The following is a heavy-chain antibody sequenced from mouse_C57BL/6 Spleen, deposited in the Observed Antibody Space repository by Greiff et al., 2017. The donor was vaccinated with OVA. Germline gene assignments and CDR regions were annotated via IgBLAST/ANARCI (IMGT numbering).Heavy chain of an antibody. D-gene: IGHD3-2*02. Sequence: QVQLQQPGAELVKPGASVKVSCKASGYTFTSYWMHWVKQRPGQGLEWIGRIHPSDGDTNYNQKFKGKATLTVDKSSSTAYMQLSSLTSEDSAVYDCARGAQATAWFAYWGQGTLVTVSA. CDR1: GYTFTSYW. CDR2: IHPSDGDT. CDR3: ARGAQATAWFAY. V-gene: IGHV1-74*01. J-gene: IGHJ3*01.